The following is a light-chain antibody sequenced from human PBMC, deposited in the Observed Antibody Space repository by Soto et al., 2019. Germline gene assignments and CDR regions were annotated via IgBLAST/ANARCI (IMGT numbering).Light chain of an antibody. Sequence: DIQMTQSPSSLSASIGDRVTITCRAGQRISNYLNWYQQKPGKAPKLLIYAASSLQSGVPSRFSGSGSGTAFTLTISSLQPEDFATYYGQQSYSTPRTFGQGTKLEIK. CDR3: QQSYSTPRT. J-gene: IGKJ2*01. CDR1: QRISNY. V-gene: IGKV1-39*01. CDR2: AAS.